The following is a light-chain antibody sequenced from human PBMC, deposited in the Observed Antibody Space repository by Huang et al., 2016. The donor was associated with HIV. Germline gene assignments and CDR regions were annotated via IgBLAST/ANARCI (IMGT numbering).Light chain of an antibody. Sequence: AVQLTQSPSSLSASVGDTAIISCRASQDIGTSLAWYQQRPGAAPRLLIIGASSLQPGTPSRFGGHGSGPFFTLIIDNLQPDDFATYYCQQLSSYPVTFGGGTRVE. CDR3: QQLSSYPVT. V-gene: IGKV1-13*02. J-gene: IGKJ4*01. CDR2: GAS. CDR1: QDIGTS.